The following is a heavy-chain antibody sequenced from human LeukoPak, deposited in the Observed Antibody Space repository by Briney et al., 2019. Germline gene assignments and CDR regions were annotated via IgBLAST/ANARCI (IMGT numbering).Heavy chain of an antibody. D-gene: IGHD4-11*01. CDR3: ARDLATVTTRKVYYYYGMDV. CDR1: GYTFTSYY. J-gene: IGHJ6*02. CDR2: INPSGGST. V-gene: IGHV1-46*01. Sequence: ASVKVSCEASGYTFTSYYMHRVRQAPGQGLEWMGIINPSGGSTSYAQKFQGRVTMTRDTSTSTVYMELSSLRSEDAAVYYCARDLATVTTRKVYYYYGMDVWGQGTTVTVSS.